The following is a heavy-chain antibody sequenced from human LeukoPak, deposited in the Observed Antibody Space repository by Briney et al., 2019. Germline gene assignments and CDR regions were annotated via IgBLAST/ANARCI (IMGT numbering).Heavy chain of an antibody. J-gene: IGHJ4*02. CDR1: GFTFSSYG. D-gene: IGHD2-2*01. CDR3: AKDSSTWGNRYFDY. Sequence: GGSLRLSCAVSGFTFSSYGIHWVRQAPGKGLEWVTFISHDGTKNYYADSVKGRFTVSRDNSKNTLYLQMDSLRADDTAVYYCAKDSSTWGNRYFDYWGQGTLVTVSA. CDR2: ISHDGTKN. V-gene: IGHV3-30*18.